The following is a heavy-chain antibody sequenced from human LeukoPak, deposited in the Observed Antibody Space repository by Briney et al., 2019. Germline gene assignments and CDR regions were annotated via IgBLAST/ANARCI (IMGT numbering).Heavy chain of an antibody. Sequence: PGGSLRLSCAASGFTFSSYEMNWVRQAPGKGLEWVSYISSSGSTIYYADSVKGRFTITRDNAKNSLYLQMNSLRAEDTAVYYCASLDGYNYDWGQGTLVTVSS. J-gene: IGHJ4*02. CDR1: GFTFSSYE. CDR2: ISSSGSTI. V-gene: IGHV3-48*03. D-gene: IGHD5-24*01. CDR3: ASLDGYNYD.